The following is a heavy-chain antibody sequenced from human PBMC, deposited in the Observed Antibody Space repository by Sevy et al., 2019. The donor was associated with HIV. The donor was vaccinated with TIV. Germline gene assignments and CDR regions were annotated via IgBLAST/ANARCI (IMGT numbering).Heavy chain of an antibody. CDR2: IYYSGST. J-gene: IGHJ4*02. CDR1: GGSISSSSYY. V-gene: IGHV4-39*01. CDR3: ARHQAEQQLVQPYFDY. D-gene: IGHD6-13*01. Sequence: SETLSLTCTVSGGSISSSSYYWGWIRQPPGKGLEWIGSIYYSGSTYYNPSLKSRVTISVDTSKNQFSLKLSSVTAADTAVYYCARHQAEQQLVQPYFDYWGQGTLVTVSS.